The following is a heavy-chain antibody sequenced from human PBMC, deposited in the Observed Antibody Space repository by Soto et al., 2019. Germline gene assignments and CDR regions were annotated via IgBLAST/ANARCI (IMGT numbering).Heavy chain of an antibody. CDR2: ISYSGGTT. Sequence: GGSLRLSCAASGFTFSNYAMSWVRQAPGKALEWVSSISYSGGTTKYADSVKGRFTISRDNSKNTLSLQMNSLRAEDTAVYYCAKALEGASGSYNTASDYWGQGTLVTVSS. CDR3: AKALEGASGSYNTASDY. J-gene: IGHJ4*02. V-gene: IGHV3-23*01. CDR1: GFTFSNYA. D-gene: IGHD3-10*01.